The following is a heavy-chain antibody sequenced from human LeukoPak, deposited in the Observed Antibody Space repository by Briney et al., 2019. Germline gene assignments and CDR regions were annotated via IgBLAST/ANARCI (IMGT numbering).Heavy chain of an antibody. J-gene: IGHJ4*02. CDR1: GYSFNNYG. V-gene: IGHV1-8*02. Sequence: ASVKVSCKASGYSFNNYGISWVRQAPGQGLEWMGWMNPNSANTGYAQKFQGRVTMTRNTSISTAYLELSSLTSEDTAVYYCTSGLSVRRSNNTPVDYWGQGTLVTVSS. D-gene: IGHD1-1*01. CDR2: MNPNSANT. CDR3: TSGLSVRRSNNTPVDY.